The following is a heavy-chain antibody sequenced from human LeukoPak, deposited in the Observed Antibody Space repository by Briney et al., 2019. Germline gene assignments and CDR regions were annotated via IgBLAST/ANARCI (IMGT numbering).Heavy chain of an antibody. J-gene: IGHJ6*02. CDR3: ARDDPVTIFGVLYGMDV. CDR2: IEYDENRK. D-gene: IGHD3-3*01. Sequence: GGSLRLSCAASGFTFNSYVMHWVRQAPGKGPEWVAVIEYDENRKYYEDSVKGLFTISRDNSKNTLYLQMNSLRAEDTAVYYCARDDPVTIFGVLYGMDVWGQGTTVTVSS. CDR1: GFTFNSYV. V-gene: IGHV3-30*14.